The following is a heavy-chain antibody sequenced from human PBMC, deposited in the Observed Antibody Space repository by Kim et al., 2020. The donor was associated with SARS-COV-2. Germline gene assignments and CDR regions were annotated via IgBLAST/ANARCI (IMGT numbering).Heavy chain of an antibody. Sequence: ASVKVSCKASGYTFTSHKIHWVRQAPGHGLEWMGIITPIDGFTNYAQKFQGRVSMTRDMSTTTVDMELSSLRSEDTAVYYCARDNIDWSFDYWGQGALVTVS. D-gene: IGHD3-9*01. V-gene: IGHV1-46*01. CDR2: ITPIDGFT. J-gene: IGHJ4*02. CDR1: GYTFTSHK. CDR3: ARDNIDWSFDY.